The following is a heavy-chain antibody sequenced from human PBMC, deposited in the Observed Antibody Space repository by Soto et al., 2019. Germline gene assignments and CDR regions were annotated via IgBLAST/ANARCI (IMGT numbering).Heavy chain of an antibody. V-gene: IGHV1-18*01. CDR2: ISAYNGNT. D-gene: IGHD3-10*01. J-gene: IGHJ4*02. Sequence: SSVKVSCKASGSTFTSYGISWVRQAAGQGLAWMGWISAYNGNTNYAQKLQGRVTVTTDTSTSTAYMELRSLRSDDTAVYYCARDSVTMLRGVIDYWGQGTLVTVYS. CDR3: ARDSVTMLRGVIDY. CDR1: GSTFTSYG.